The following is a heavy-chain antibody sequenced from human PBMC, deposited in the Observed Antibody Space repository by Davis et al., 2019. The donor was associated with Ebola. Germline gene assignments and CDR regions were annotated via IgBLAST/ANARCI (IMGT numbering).Heavy chain of an antibody. J-gene: IGHJ4*02. CDR2: ISISGGTT. V-gene: IGHV3-23*01. CDR1: GFTFSSYA. Sequence: GESLKISCAVSGFTFSSYAMSWVRQAPGKGLDCVSHISISGGTTYYADSVKGRFTISRDNFVDTLYLQMNSLRAEDTAVYYCANEIRPNDYWGQGTLVTVSS. CDR3: ANEIRPNDY.